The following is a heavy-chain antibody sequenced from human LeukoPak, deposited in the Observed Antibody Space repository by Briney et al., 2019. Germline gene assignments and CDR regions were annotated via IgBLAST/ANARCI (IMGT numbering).Heavy chain of an antibody. CDR2: IYHSGST. D-gene: IGHD6-19*01. V-gene: IGHV4-30-2*02. CDR3: ARLPYSSGWYVY. J-gene: IGHJ4*02. Sequence: PSQTLSLTCAVSGGSISSGGYSWSWIRQPPGKGLEWIGYIYHSGSTYYNPSLKSRVTISVDTSKNQFSLKLSSVTASDTAVYYCARLPYSSGWYVYWGQGILVTVSS. CDR1: GGSISSGGYS.